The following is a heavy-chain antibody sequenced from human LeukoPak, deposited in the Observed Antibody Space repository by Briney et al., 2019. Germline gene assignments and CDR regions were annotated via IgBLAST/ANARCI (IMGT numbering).Heavy chain of an antibody. Sequence: GGSLRLSCAASGFTFSSYWMSWVRQAPRKGLEWVANIKQDGSEKYYVDSVKGRFTISRDNAKNSLYLQMNSLRAEDTAVYYCAREGIAAAGTFDYWGQGTLVTVSS. CDR3: AREGIAAAGTFDY. CDR2: IKQDGSEK. CDR1: GFTFSSYW. D-gene: IGHD6-13*01. J-gene: IGHJ4*02. V-gene: IGHV3-7*01.